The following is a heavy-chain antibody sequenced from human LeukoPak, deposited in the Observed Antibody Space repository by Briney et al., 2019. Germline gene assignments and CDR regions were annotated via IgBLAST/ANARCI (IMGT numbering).Heavy chain of an antibody. CDR2: IHDSGST. D-gene: IGHD6-13*01. Sequence: SETLSLTCTVSGGSISSYYWSWIRQPPGKGLEWIGEIHDSGSTNYNPSLKSRVTMSVDKSKNQFSLNLTSVTAADTAVYYCATRATAGPWWGQGTLVTVSS. CDR3: ATRATAGPW. V-gene: IGHV4-59*12. J-gene: IGHJ4*02. CDR1: GGSISSYY.